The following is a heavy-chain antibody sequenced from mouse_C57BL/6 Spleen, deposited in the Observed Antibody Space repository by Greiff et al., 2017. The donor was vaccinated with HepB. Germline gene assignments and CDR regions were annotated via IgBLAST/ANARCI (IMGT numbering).Heavy chain of an antibody. CDR1: GYAFSSSW. CDR2: IYPGDGDT. V-gene: IGHV1-82*01. Sequence: QVQLQQSGPELVKPGASVKISCKASGYAFSSSWMNWVKQRPGKGLEWIGRIYPGDGDTNYNGKFKGKATLTADKSSSTAYMQLSSLTSEDSAVYFWARELGRGGFAYWGQGTLVTVSA. J-gene: IGHJ3*01. D-gene: IGHD4-1*01. CDR3: ARELGRGGFAY.